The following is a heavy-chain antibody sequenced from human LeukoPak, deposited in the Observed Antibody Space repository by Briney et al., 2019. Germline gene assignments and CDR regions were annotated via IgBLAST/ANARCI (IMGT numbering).Heavy chain of an antibody. V-gene: IGHV3-7*04. D-gene: IGHD6-13*01. J-gene: IGHJ4*02. Sequence: GGSLRLSCAASGFTFSNYWMTWVRQAPGKGLEWVANIDQDGSEKFYVDSVKGRFTISRDNAKDSLYLQMNSLRAEDTALYSCARAQGAAGDYWGKGTLVTVSS. CDR3: ARAQGAAGDY. CDR1: GFTFSNYW. CDR2: IDQDGSEK.